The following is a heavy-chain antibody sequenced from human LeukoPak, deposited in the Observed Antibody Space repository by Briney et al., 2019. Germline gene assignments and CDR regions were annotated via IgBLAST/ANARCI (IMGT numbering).Heavy chain of an antibody. D-gene: IGHD2-8*01. Sequence: GGSLRLSCEASGFTFDDYGMSWVRQPPGKGLEWVSGINRNGGSTDYANSVKGRFTISRDNAKNSHFLQMNGLRVEDTALYYCARGFRNGPFDCWGQGTLVTVSS. CDR3: ARGFRNGPFDC. CDR1: GFTFDDYG. CDR2: INRNGGST. V-gene: IGHV3-20*04. J-gene: IGHJ4*02.